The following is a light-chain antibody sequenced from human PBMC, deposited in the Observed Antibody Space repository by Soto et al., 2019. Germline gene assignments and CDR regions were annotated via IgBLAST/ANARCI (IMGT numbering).Light chain of an antibody. CDR2: AAS. J-gene: IGKJ1*01. V-gene: IGKV3-20*01. CDR3: QQYHFSLT. CDR1: QSVSSNC. Sequence: IVLTQSPGTLSFSPGERDTLSCRASQSVSSNCLGWYQHKPGQPPSLLLYAASNRATGIPARFSGSGSGTDFTLTISILQSEDFAFYYCQQYHFSLTFGQGTKVDIK.